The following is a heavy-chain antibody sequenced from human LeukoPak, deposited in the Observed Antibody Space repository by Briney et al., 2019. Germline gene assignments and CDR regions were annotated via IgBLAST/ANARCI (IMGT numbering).Heavy chain of an antibody. V-gene: IGHV4-59*01. D-gene: IGHD3-9*01. CDR2: SYCSENSYYDPSLMGRFT. CDR1: FSSISNTN. CDR3: ARTLLTGQAQSYYYHAVDV. Sequence: SEPLSLTCAASFSSISNTNGSLLLEPRGEGLEWILNSYCSENSYYDPSLMGRFTNYNPSLKSRVTISVDTSKNQFSLKLRSVTAADTAVYYCARTLLTGQAQSYYYHAVDVWGKGTTVTVSS. J-gene: IGHJ6*04.